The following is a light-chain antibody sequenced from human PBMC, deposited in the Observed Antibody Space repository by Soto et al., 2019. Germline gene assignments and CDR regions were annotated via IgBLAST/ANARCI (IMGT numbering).Light chain of an antibody. CDR2: DVS. CDR1: HDITNY. CDR3: QQYDDLPIT. Sequence: DIQMTQSPSSLSVSVGDRVTITCQASHDITNYLNWYQQKPGKAPKLLIYDVSKLETGVPSRFSGSGSGTDFTFTISSLQPEDIATYFCQQYDDLPITFCQGTRLDVK. J-gene: IGKJ5*01. V-gene: IGKV1-33*01.